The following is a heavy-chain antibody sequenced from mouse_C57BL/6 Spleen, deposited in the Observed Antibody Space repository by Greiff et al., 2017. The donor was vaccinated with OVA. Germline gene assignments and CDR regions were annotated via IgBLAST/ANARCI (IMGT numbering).Heavy chain of an antibody. D-gene: IGHD1-1*01. CDR2: IYPRSGNT. Sequence: VQLQQSGAELARPGASVKLSCKASGYTFTSYGISWVKQRTGQGLEWIGEIYPRSGNTYYNEKFKGKATLTADKSSSTAYMELRSLTSEDSAVYFCARSDYGSSYHRWYFDVWGTGTTVTVSS. CDR3: ARSDYGSSYHRWYFDV. V-gene: IGHV1-81*01. CDR1: GYTFTSYG. J-gene: IGHJ1*03.